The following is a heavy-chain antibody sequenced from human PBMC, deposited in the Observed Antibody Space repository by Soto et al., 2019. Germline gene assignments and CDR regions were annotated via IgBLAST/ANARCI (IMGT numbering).Heavy chain of an antibody. V-gene: IGHV3-23*01. CDR3: AKRAVAGRNWYFDL. Sequence: EVQLLESGGGLVQPGGSLRLSCAASGFTFSTYTMSWVRQAPGKGMECVSALSGTGGSSSYTDSVKGRFTISRDNSKNTLSLQMDSLRAEDTARYYCAKRAVAGRNWYFDLWGRGTLVTVSS. D-gene: IGHD6-19*01. CDR1: GFTFSTYT. CDR2: LSGTGGSS. J-gene: IGHJ2*01.